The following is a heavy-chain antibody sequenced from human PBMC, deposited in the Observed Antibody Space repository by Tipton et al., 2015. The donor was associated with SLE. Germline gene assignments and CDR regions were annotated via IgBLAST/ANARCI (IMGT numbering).Heavy chain of an antibody. Sequence: SLRLSCAASGFTFSAYAMNWVRQAPGKGLEWVSVIYSGGSTDYADSVKGRFTISRDNSKNTLYLQMNSLRAEDTAVYYCARASGGLVDYWGQGTLVTVSS. CDR3: ARASGGLVDY. CDR2: IYSGGST. J-gene: IGHJ4*02. D-gene: IGHD3-10*01. V-gene: IGHV3-23*03. CDR1: GFTFSAYA.